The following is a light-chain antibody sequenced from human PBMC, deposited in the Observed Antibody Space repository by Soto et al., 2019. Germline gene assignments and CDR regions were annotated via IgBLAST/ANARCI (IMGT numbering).Light chain of an antibody. V-gene: IGLV2-14*01. CDR3: SSYTTSGSVWV. CDR2: EVN. Sequence: QSALTQPASVSGSPGQSITISCTGTSSDIGSFDYVSWYQKFPGKAPKVIIYEVNERPPGISHRFSGSKSVNTASLTISGLQVEDEADYYCSSYTTSGSVWVFGGGTKLTVL. CDR1: SSDIGSFDY. J-gene: IGLJ3*02.